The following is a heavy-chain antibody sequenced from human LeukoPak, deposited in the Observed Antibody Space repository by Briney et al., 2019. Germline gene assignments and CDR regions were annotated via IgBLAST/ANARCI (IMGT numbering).Heavy chain of an antibody. CDR1: GYTLTSYY. V-gene: IGHV1-46*01. J-gene: IGHJ4*02. D-gene: IGHD2-15*01. Sequence: ASVKVSCKASGYTLTSYYMHWVRQAPGQGLEWMGIINPSGCRTNYPQKFQGRVTITKDNSTNPVYMDLSSLRCDDTTVDYCARGVVVEEGYFFDYWGQRTLVTVSS. CDR3: ARGVVVEEGYFFDY. CDR2: INPSGCRT.